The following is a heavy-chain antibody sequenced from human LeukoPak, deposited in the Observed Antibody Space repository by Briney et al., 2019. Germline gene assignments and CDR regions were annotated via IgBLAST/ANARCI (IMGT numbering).Heavy chain of an antibody. Sequence: SETLSLTCTVSGGSISSSSYHWGWIRQPPGKGLEWIGSIYYSGSTYYNPSLKSRVTISVDTSKNQFSLKLSSVTAADTAVYYCARQSGSGYYYGEFDYWGQGTLVTVSS. J-gene: IGHJ4*02. CDR3: ARQSGSGYYYGEFDY. CDR2: IYYSGST. CDR1: GGSISSSSYH. V-gene: IGHV4-39*01. D-gene: IGHD3-22*01.